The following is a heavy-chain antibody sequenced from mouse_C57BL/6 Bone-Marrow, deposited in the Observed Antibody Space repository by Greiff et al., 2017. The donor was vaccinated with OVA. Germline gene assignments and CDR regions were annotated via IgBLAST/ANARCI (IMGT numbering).Heavy chain of an antibody. CDR3: ARHDWDYFDY. D-gene: IGHD4-1*01. CDR2: ISNGGGST. CDR1: GFTFSDYY. Sequence: EVHLVESGGGLVQPGGSLKLSCAASGFTFSDYYMYWVRQTPEKRLEWVAYISNGGGSTYYPDTVKGRFTISRDNAKNTLYLQMSRLKSEDTAMYYCARHDWDYFDYWGQGTTLTVSS. J-gene: IGHJ2*01. V-gene: IGHV5-12*01.